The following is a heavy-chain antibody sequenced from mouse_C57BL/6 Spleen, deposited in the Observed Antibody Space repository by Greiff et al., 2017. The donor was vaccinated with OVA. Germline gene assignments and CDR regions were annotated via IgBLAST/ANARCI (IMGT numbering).Heavy chain of an antibody. V-gene: IGHV1-50*01. D-gene: IGHD1-1*01. J-gene: IGHJ2*01. Sequence: VQLQQPGAELVKPGASVKLSCKASGYTFTSYWMQWVKQRPGQGLEWIGEIDPSDSYTNYNQKFKGKATLTVDTSSSTAYMQLSSLTSEDSAVYYCARKDYYGSSLDYWGQGTTRTVSS. CDR1: GYTFTSYW. CDR3: ARKDYYGSSLDY. CDR2: IDPSDSYT.